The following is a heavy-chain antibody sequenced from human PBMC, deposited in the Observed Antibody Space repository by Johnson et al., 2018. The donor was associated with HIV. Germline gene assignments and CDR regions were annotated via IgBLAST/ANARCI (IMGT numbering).Heavy chain of an antibody. CDR1: GFTFDDYD. CDR3: GRDINYSNYVTDAFDI. D-gene: IGHD4-11*01. V-gene: IGHV3-30*03. Sequence: QLVESGGGLVQPGGSLRLSCAASGFTFDDYDMSWVRQAPGKGLEWVAVISYDGSDKYYADSVKGRFTISRDNSKNTLYLQMNSLRAEDTAVYYCGRDINYSNYVTDAFDIWGQGTVVTVSS. CDR2: ISYDGSDK. J-gene: IGHJ3*02.